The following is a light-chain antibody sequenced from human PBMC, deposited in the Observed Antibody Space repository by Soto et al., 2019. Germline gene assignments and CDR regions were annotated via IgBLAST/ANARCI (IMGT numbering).Light chain of an antibody. Sequence: EIVMTQSPGTLSVSPGERATLFCRASQSVRSSLAWYQQKPGQXPXXFIYDASTRATGIPARFSGSGSGTEFTLTISRLEPEDFAVYYCQQYGSSGTFGQGTKVDIK. V-gene: IGKV3-15*01. CDR3: QQYGSSGT. J-gene: IGKJ1*01. CDR2: DAS. CDR1: QSVRSS.